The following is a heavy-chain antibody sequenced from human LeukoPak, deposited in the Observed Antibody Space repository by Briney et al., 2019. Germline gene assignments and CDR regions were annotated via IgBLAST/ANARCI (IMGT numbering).Heavy chain of an antibody. CDR2: IYYSGST. CDR3: VRQTGSGLFILP. V-gene: IGHV4-39*01. Sequence: KASETLSLTCTVSGVSISSSNSYWGWLRQPPGKGLEWIGSIYYSGSTYYNASLKSQVSISIDTSKNQFSLRLTSVTAADSAVYYCVRQTGSGLFILPGGQGTLVTVSS. CDR1: GVSISSSNSY. J-gene: IGHJ4*02. D-gene: IGHD3/OR15-3a*01.